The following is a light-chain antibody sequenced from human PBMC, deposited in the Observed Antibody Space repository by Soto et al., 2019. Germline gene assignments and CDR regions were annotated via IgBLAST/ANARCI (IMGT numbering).Light chain of an antibody. J-gene: IGKJ3*01. CDR2: DAS. CDR3: QQFNSYPT. V-gene: IGKV1-13*02. CDR1: QGISSA. Sequence: AIQLTQSPSSLSASVGDRVAITCRASQGISSALAWYQQKPGKPPKLLIYDASSLESGVPSRFSGSGSGTDFTLTSSSLQPEDFATYYCQQFNSYPTFGPGTKVEFK.